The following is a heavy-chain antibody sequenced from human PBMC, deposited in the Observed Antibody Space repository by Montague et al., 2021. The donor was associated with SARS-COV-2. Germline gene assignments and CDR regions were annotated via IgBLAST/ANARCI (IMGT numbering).Heavy chain of an antibody. D-gene: IGHD2-15*01. J-gene: IGHJ6*02. CDR2: LVYSGTA. CDR1: GDSITSSGNT. V-gene: IGHV4-39*01. Sequence: SETLSLTCSVSGDSITSSGNTWGWIRQPPGKGLEWIGCLVYSGTAHYNPSLNSRGSISVDTSKNHLSLTLSYLTAADTAVYFCAIQPGYCSGVSCHGYYRLDVWGQGTTVTVSS. CDR3: AIQPGYCSGVSCHGYYRLDV.